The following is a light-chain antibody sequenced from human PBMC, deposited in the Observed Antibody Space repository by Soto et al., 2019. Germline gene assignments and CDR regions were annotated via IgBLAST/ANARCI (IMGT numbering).Light chain of an antibody. CDR1: SSDVGGYKY. V-gene: IGLV2-14*01. J-gene: IGLJ1*01. CDR3: SSYTSSRLYV. CDR2: EVS. Sequence: QSVLTQPASVSGSPGQSITISCTGTSSDVGGYKYVSWYRQHPGKAPELMIYEVSNRPSGVSNRFSGSKSGNTASLTISGLQAEDEAAYYCSSYTSSRLYVFGTGTKVTVL.